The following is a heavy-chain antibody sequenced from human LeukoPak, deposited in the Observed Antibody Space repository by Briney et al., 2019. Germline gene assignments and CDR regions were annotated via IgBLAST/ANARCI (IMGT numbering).Heavy chain of an antibody. Sequence: PGGSLRLSCAASGFTFSSYSVNWVRQAPGKGLEWVSSISGRSSYIYYADSMKGRFTISRDNAKNSLYLQMNSLRAEDTAVYYCARSTRRQNDAFDIWGQGTVVTVS. CDR1: GFTFSSYS. V-gene: IGHV3-21*01. CDR2: ISGRSSYI. J-gene: IGHJ3*02. CDR3: ARSTRRQNDAFDI.